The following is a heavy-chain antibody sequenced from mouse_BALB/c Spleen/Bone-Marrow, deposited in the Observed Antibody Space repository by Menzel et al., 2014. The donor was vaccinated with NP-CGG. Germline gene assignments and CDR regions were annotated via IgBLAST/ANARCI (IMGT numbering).Heavy chain of an antibody. CDR2: ISSDSGAI. D-gene: IGHD4-1*01. V-gene: IGHV5-17*02. CDR3: TRGGNWEDFDY. J-gene: IGHJ2*01. CDR1: GFTFSSFG. Sequence: EVQLVESGGGLVQPGGSRKLSCAASGFTFSSFGMHWVRQAPEKGLEWIAYISSDSGAIFYADTVKGRFTISRDNPKNTLCLQMTSLRSEDTAIYFCTRGGNWEDFDYWGQGTTLTVSS.